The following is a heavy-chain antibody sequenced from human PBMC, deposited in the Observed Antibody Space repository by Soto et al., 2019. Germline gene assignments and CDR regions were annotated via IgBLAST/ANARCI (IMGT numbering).Heavy chain of an antibody. Sequence: ASLKVSCKASGYTFTSYGISWVRQAPGQGLEWMGWISAYNGNTNYAQKLQGRVTMTTDTSTSTAYMELRSLRSDDTAVYYCARSPYYYDSSGYRRSGAFDIWGQGTMVTVSS. CDR2: ISAYNGNT. V-gene: IGHV1-18*01. CDR3: ARSPYYYDSSGYRRSGAFDI. J-gene: IGHJ3*02. D-gene: IGHD3-22*01. CDR1: GYTFTSYG.